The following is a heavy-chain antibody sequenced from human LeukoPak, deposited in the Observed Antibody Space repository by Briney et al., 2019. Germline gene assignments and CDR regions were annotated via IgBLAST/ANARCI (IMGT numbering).Heavy chain of an antibody. Sequence: SETLSLTCAVSGGSISSSSSICWTWVRQPPGKGLEWIGEIHHSGVTNYNPSLKSRVTMLLDKSKNQFSLKLNSVTAADTAVYYCARNGGNSDYDYWGQGTLVTVS. CDR3: ARNGGNSDYDY. V-gene: IGHV4-4*02. D-gene: IGHD4-23*01. CDR2: IHHSGVT. J-gene: IGHJ4*02. CDR1: GGSISSSSSIC.